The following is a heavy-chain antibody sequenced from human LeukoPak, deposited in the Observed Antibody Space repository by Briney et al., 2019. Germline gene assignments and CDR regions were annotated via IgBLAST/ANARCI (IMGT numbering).Heavy chain of an antibody. V-gene: IGHV4-4*07. CDR2: IYTSGST. D-gene: IGHD3-10*01. Sequence: PSETLSLTCTVSGGSISSYYWSWIRQPAGKGLEWIGRIYTSGSTKYNPSLKSRVTMSVDTCKNQFSLKLRSVNAADTAVYYCARSYGSGSYGWFDPWGQGTLVTVSS. CDR3: ARSYGSGSYGWFDP. J-gene: IGHJ5*02. CDR1: GGSISSYY.